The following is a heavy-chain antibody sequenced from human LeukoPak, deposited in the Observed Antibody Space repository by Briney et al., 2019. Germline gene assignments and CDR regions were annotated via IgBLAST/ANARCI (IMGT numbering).Heavy chain of an antibody. CDR1: GFTFSDYY. CDR3: ARDLASYYDSSDYCAFDI. D-gene: IGHD3-22*01. J-gene: IGHJ3*02. V-gene: IGHV3-11*01. CDR2: ISSSGSTI. Sequence: PGGSLRLSCAASGFTFSDYYMSWIRRAPGKGLEWVSYISSSGSTIYYADSVKGRFTISRDNAKNSLYLQMNSLRAEDTALYYCARDLASYYDSSDYCAFDIWGQGTMVTVSS.